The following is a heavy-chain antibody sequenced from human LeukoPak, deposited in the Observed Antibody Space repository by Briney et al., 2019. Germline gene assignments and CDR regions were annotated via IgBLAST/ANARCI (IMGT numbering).Heavy chain of an antibody. D-gene: IGHD1-26*01. CDR1: GFTFSSYA. CDR2: ISGSGGST. CDR3: AISWYSGSYFFDY. Sequence: PGGSLRLSCAASGFTFSSYAMSWVRQAPGKGLEWVSAISGSGGSTYYADSVKGRFTISRDNSKNTLYLQMNSLRAEDTAVYYCAISWYSGSYFFDYWGQGTLVTVSS. V-gene: IGHV3-23*01. J-gene: IGHJ4*02.